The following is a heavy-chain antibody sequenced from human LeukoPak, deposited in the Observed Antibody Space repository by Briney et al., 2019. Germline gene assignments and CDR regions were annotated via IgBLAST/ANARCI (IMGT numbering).Heavy chain of an antibody. CDR1: GFTFSSYA. Sequence: PGGSLRLSCAASGFTFSSYAVHWVRQAPGKGLVGVAIISYDGSDQYYADSVKGRFTISRDNSKNTLYLQMNSLRAEDTAVYYCAKDGRATGAFDIWGQGTMVTVSS. D-gene: IGHD1-26*01. V-gene: IGHV3-30-3*01. CDR2: ISYDGSDQ. J-gene: IGHJ3*02. CDR3: AKDGRATGAFDI.